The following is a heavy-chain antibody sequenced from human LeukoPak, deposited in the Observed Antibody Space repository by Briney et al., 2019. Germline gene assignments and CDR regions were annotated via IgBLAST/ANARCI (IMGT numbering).Heavy chain of an antibody. CDR2: INPNSGGT. Sequence: ASVKVSCKASGYTFTGHYMHWVRQAPGQGLEWMVWINPNSGGTNYAQKFQGRVTMTRDTSISTAYMELSRLRSDDTAVYHCARNPGYSSSWYPFDHWGQGTLVTVSS. CDR3: ARNPGYSSSWYPFDH. J-gene: IGHJ4*02. V-gene: IGHV1-2*02. CDR1: GYTFTGHY. D-gene: IGHD6-13*01.